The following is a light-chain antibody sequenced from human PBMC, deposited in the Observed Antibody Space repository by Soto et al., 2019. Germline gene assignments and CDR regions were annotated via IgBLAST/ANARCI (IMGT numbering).Light chain of an antibody. CDR2: DTS. CDR1: QTLSNSF. Sequence: EIVRAQSPATLSVSRGERAAPSCRASQTLSNSFIAWYQQKPGQAPRLLIYDTSSRATGVPDRYSASGSGTDFTLTISRLEPQDFAVFFCQQYGTSAIIFGQGTRLEIK. V-gene: IGKV3-20*01. J-gene: IGKJ5*01. CDR3: QQYGTSAII.